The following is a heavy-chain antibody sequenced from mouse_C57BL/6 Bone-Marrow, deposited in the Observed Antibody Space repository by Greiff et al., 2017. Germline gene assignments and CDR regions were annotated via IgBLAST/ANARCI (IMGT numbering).Heavy chain of an antibody. CDR3: ARVTTVVAHFYY. J-gene: IGHJ2*01. D-gene: IGHD1-1*01. Sequence: VQLQQSGAELVRPGASVKLSCKASGYTFTDYYINWVKQRPGQGLEWIARIYPGSGNTYYNEKFKGKATLTAEKSSSTAYMQLSSLTSEDSAVYFCARVTTVVAHFYYWCQGTTLTVSS. V-gene: IGHV1-76*01. CDR1: GYTFTDYY. CDR2: IYPGSGNT.